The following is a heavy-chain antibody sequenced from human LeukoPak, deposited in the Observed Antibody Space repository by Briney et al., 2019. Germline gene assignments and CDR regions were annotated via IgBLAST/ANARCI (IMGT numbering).Heavy chain of an antibody. CDR1: GFTFSDYS. CDR3: ARDHRYAFDN. Sequence: PGGSLRLSCAASGFTFSDYSMNWVRQAPGKGLEWISYVGNSSGNTKYADSVKGRFTISGDSAKNSVVLQMNSLRVEDTAVYYCARDHRYAFDNWGQGPLVTAPS. D-gene: IGHD5-12*01. V-gene: IGHV3-48*04. CDR2: VGNSSGNT. J-gene: IGHJ4*02.